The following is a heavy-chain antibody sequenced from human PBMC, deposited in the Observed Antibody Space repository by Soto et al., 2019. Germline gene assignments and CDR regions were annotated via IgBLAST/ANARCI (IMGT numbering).Heavy chain of an antibody. CDR2: ISYDGNNK. Sequence: GGSLRLSCAASGFSLSNNGMHWVRQAPGKGLEWVAVISYDGNNKYYADSVKGRFTISRDNSKNTVYLEMNNLRAEDTAMYYCAKGGSGNYYYGMDVWGQGTTVTVSS. V-gene: IGHV3-30*18. J-gene: IGHJ6*02. CDR1: GFSLSNNG. CDR3: AKGGSGNYYYGMDV. D-gene: IGHD1-26*01.